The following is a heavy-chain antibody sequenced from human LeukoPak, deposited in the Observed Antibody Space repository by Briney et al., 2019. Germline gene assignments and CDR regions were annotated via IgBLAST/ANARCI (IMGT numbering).Heavy chain of an antibody. Sequence: SETLSLTCTVSGSSISTYYWSWIRRPPGKGLEWIAYIHASGPTNYNPSLKSRITISVDTSKNQFSLKLSSVTAADTAVYYCARHDAGIAARPFDNWGQGTLVTVSS. J-gene: IGHJ4*02. V-gene: IGHV4-4*09. CDR1: GSSISTYY. CDR2: IHASGPT. D-gene: IGHD6-6*01. CDR3: ARHDAGIAARPFDN.